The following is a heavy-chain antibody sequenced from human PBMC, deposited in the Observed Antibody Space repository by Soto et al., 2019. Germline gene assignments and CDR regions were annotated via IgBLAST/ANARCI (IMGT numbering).Heavy chain of an antibody. V-gene: IGHV4-30-4*01. J-gene: IGHJ4*02. CDR3: VRAPTYYYDSSGPKFDY. Sequence: QVQLQESGPGLVKPSQTLSLTCTVSGGSISSGDYYWSWIRQPPGKGLEWIGYIYYSGSTYYNPSLKSRVTISVDTSKNQFSLKLSSVTAADTAVYYCVRAPTYYYDSSGPKFDYWGQGTLVTVSS. D-gene: IGHD3-22*01. CDR2: IYYSGST. CDR1: GGSISSGDYY.